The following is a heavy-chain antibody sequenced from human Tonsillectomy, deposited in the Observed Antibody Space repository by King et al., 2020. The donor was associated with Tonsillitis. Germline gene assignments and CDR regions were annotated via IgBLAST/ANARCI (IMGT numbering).Heavy chain of an antibody. CDR1: GFTVRSNNF. V-gene: IGHV3-66*01. Sequence: VQLVESGGGLVQPGGSLRLSCAASGFTVRSNNFMNWVCQAPGKWLEWVSVIYSGGSTYYADSVKGRFTISRDNSKNTLYLQMNSLRAEDTAVYYCAREITTYGDYAAFDYWGQGTLVTVSS. D-gene: IGHD4-17*01. J-gene: IGHJ4*02. CDR3: AREITTYGDYAAFDY. CDR2: IYSGGST.